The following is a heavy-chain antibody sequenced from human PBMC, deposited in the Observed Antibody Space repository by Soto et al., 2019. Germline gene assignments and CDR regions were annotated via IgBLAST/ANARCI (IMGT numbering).Heavy chain of an antibody. Sequence: PGGSLRLSCAASGFTFSSYSMNWVRQAPGKGLEWVSSISSSSSYVYYADSVKGRFTISRDNAKNSLYLQMNSLRAEDTAVYYCARSPYYGGTNLDYWGQGTLVTVSS. CDR1: GFTFSSYS. CDR2: ISSSSSYV. V-gene: IGHV3-21*01. CDR3: ARSPYYGGTNLDY. J-gene: IGHJ4*02. D-gene: IGHD4-17*01.